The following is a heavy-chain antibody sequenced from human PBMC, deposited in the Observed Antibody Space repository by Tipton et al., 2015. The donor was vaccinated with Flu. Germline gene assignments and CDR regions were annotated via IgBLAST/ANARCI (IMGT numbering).Heavy chain of an antibody. V-gene: IGHV3-74*01. CDR3: ARISMNGDVVGDAFDI. Sequence: SLRLSCAASGFTFSRYWMHWVRQAPGKGLVWVSRIGGDGSRTRYADSVKGRFTTSRDNAKNTLDLQMNSLRVGDTAVYYCARISMNGDVVGDAFDIWGQGTMVTVSS. D-gene: IGHD3-22*01. CDR2: IGGDGSRT. CDR1: GFTFSRYW. J-gene: IGHJ3*02.